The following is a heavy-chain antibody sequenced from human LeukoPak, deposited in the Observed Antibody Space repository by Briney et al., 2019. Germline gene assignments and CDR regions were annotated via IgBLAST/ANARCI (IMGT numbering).Heavy chain of an antibody. CDR1: GGSISSSSFY. J-gene: IGHJ4*02. CDR3: ARGYDWNHILAH. Sequence: PSETLSLTCTVSGGSISSSSFYWGWIRQPPGKGLEWIGSIYYSGSTYYNPSLKSRVTISVDTSKNQFSLKLSSVTAADTAVYYCARGYDWNHILAHWGQGTLVTVSS. CDR2: IYYSGST. V-gene: IGHV4-39*07. D-gene: IGHD1-20*01.